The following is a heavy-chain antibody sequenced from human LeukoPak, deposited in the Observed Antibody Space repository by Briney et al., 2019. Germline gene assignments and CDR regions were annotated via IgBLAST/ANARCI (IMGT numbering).Heavy chain of an antibody. CDR1: GYTFTGYY. Sequence: ASVKVSCKASGYTFTGYYMHWVRQAPGQGLEWMGWINPNSGGTNYAQKFQGRVTMTRDTSISTAYMELSRLRSDDTAVYYCARVDDYGDPFDYWGQGTLVTVSS. D-gene: IGHD4-17*01. CDR3: ARVDDYGDPFDY. V-gene: IGHV1-2*02. J-gene: IGHJ4*02. CDR2: INPNSGGT.